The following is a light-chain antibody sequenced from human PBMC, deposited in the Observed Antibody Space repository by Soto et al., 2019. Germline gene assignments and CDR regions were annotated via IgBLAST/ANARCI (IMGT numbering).Light chain of an antibody. J-gene: IGLJ1*01. CDR3: AAWDDSLNAYV. CDR1: SSNVGSNT. Sequence: QSILTQPPSASGTPGQRVTISCSGSSSNVGSNTVNWYQQLPGTAPKLLIYSNNQRPSGVPDRFSGSKSGTSASLAISGLQSGDEADYYCAAWDDSLNAYVFATGTKVNVL. CDR2: SNN. V-gene: IGLV1-44*01.